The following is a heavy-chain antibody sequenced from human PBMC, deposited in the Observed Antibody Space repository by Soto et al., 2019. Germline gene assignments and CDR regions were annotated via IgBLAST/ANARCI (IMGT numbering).Heavy chain of an antibody. J-gene: IGHJ6*02. CDR3: ARDQYDFRSASYYYAVEV. D-gene: IGHD3-3*01. Sequence: QVQLQESGPGLVKPSETLSLTCTVAGGSVSRESHYWSWIRQTPGKGLAWIGYINYTGRTNYNPSLKGRITMSVDTSSDQVSLRLRSVLSADTAVYYCARDQYDFRSASYYYAVEVWGQGTKVTVSS. CDR2: INYTGRT. V-gene: IGHV4-61*01. CDR1: GGSVSRESHY.